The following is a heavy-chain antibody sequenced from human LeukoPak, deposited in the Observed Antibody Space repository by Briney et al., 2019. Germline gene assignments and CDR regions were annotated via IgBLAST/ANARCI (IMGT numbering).Heavy chain of an antibody. V-gene: IGHV4-59*08. J-gene: IGHJ6*02. CDR1: GGSISSYY. CDR2: IYYSGST. CDR3: ARFSVWKVSVSSHYGMDV. Sequence: SETLSLTCTVSGGSISSYYWSWIRQPPGKGLEWIGYIYYSGSTNYNPSLKSRVTISVDTSKNQFSLKLSSVTAADTAVYYCARFSVWKVSVSSHYGMDVWGQGTTVTVSS. D-gene: IGHD3-16*01.